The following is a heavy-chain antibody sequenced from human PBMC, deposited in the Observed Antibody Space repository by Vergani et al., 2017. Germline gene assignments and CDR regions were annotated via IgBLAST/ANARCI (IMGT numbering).Heavy chain of an antibody. V-gene: IGHV3-21*01. CDR2: ISSSSSYI. CDR3: ARVIPKYDFWSGYYNDYYYYYMNV. J-gene: IGHJ6*03. CDR1: GFTFSSHS. Sequence: EVQLVESGGGLVTPGGSLRLSCAASGFTFSSHSMNWVRQAPGKALEWVSSISSSSSYIYYADSVKGRFTISRDNAKNSLYLQMNSLRAEDTAVYYCARVIPKYDFWSGYYNDYYYYYMNVWGKGSTVTVSS. D-gene: IGHD3-3*01.